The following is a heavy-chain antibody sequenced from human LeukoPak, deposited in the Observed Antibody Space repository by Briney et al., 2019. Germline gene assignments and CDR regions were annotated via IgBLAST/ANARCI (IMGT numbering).Heavy chain of an antibody. D-gene: IGHD6-13*01. CDR3: ARVVAAAGTAGYFDY. CDR1: GFTFSSYS. J-gene: IGHJ4*02. Sequence: GGSLRLSCAASGFTFSSYSMSWVRQAPGKGLEWVSSISSSSSYIYYADSVKGRFTISRDNAKNSLYLQMNSLRAEDTAVYYCARVVAAAGTAGYFDYWGQGTLVTVSS. CDR2: ISSSSSYI. V-gene: IGHV3-21*01.